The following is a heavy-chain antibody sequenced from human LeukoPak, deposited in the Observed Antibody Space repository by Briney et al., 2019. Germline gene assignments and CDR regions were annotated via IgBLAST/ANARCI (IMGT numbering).Heavy chain of an antibody. CDR2: ISPKSGDS. D-gene: IGHD2-2*01. CDR3: ARDDSNYSTDF. V-gene: IGHV1-2*02. Sequence: ASVKVSCKASGYTFTGYQMHWVRQAPGQGLEWMGWISPKSGDSSYAQKFQGRVTMTRDTSISIAYLELSRLRSDDTAVYYCARDDSNYSTDFWGQGTLVTVSS. J-gene: IGHJ4*02. CDR1: GYTFTGYQ.